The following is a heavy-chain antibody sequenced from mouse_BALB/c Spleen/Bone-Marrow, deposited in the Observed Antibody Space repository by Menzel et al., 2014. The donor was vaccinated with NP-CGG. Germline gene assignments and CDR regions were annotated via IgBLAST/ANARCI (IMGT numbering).Heavy chain of an antibody. V-gene: IGHV1S81*02. CDR1: GYTFTSYY. D-gene: IGHD3-1*01. J-gene: IGHJ3*01. Sequence: VQLQQSGAELVKPGASVKLSCKASGYTFTSYYMYWVKQRPGQGLEWIGGINPSNGGTNFNEKFKSKAPLTVDKSSSTAYMQLSSLTSEDSAVYYCTRGLRAWFSYWGQGTLVTVSA. CDR2: INPSNGGT. CDR3: TRGLRAWFSY.